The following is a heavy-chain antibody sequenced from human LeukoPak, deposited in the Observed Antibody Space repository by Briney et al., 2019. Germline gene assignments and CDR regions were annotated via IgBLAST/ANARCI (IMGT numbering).Heavy chain of an antibody. J-gene: IGHJ4*02. CDR2: IHYSGSA. D-gene: IGHD1-26*01. V-gene: IGHV4-59*11. Sequence: SETLSLTCTVSGGSISSHFWSWIRQPPGKGLEWIGYIHYSGSANYNPSLKSRVTISVDTSKNQFSLKLSSVTAADTAVYYCARDGYSGSSLFDYWGQGTLVTVSS. CDR1: GGSISSHF. CDR3: ARDGYSGSSLFDY.